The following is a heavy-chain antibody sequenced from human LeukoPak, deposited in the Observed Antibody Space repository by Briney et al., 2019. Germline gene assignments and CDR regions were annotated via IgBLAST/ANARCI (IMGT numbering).Heavy chain of an antibody. Sequence: SETLSLTCAVYGGSFSGYYWSWIRQPPGKGLEWIGEINHSGGTNYNPSLKSRVTISVDTSKNQFSLKLSSVTAADTAVYYCARGDYVWGSSHNFDYWGQGTLVTVSS. D-gene: IGHD3-16*01. CDR1: GGSFSGYY. V-gene: IGHV4-34*01. J-gene: IGHJ4*02. CDR3: ARGDYVWGSSHNFDY. CDR2: INHSGGT.